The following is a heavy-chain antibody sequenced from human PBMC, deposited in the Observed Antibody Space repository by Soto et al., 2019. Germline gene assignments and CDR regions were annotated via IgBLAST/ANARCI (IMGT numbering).Heavy chain of an antibody. CDR1: GYTLNEVA. Sequence: QVQLIQSGAEVKKPGASVKVSCKVSGYTLNEVAMHWVRQAPGQGLEWLGGFDPDEAETIYAQHFQGRVTMTEDTSTDTVYMELSSLRSEYTALYFCTTYHGDYNFDHWGQGTLVTVSS. V-gene: IGHV1-24*01. CDR3: TTYHGDYNFDH. J-gene: IGHJ5*02. CDR2: FDPDEAET. D-gene: IGHD4-17*01.